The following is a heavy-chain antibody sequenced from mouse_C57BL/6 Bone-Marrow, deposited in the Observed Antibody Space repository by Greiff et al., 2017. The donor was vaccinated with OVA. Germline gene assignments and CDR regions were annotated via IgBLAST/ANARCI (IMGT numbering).Heavy chain of an antibody. CDR2: IFPGSGST. D-gene: IGHD2-4*01. J-gene: IGHJ2*01. CDR1: GYTFTSHW. CDR3: ARWDYDRYYFDY. Sequence: QVQLQQSGPELVRPGASVKISCKAPGYTFTSHWMQWVRQRPGQGLEWIGEIFPGSGSTYYHEKFKGKATLTVDTSSSTAYMQLSSLTSEDSAVYFCARWDYDRYYFDYWGQGTTLTVAS. V-gene: IGHV1-56*01.